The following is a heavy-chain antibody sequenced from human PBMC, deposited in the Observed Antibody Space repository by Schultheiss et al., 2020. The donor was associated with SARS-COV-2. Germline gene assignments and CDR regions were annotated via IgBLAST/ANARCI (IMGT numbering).Heavy chain of an antibody. Sequence: GESLKISCAASGFDVSRNYMSWVRQAPGKGLEWVSAISGSGGSTYYADSVKGRFTISRDNSKNTLYLQMNSLRAEDTAVYYCARDIDDYVWGSYRSEGDYWGQGTLVTVSS. J-gene: IGHJ4*02. CDR2: ISGSGGST. CDR3: ARDIDDYVWGSYRSEGDY. CDR1: GFDVSRNY. V-gene: IGHV3-23*01. D-gene: IGHD3-16*02.